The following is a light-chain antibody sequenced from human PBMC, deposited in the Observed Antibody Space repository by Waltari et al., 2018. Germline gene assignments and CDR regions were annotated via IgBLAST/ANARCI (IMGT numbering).Light chain of an antibody. Sequence: QSVLTQPPSVSGTPGRGVTITCSGRTSKTGEGQEVPCDQHLPRTAPKLLIYGNNNRPSGVPDRFSGSKSGTSASLAITGLQADDEADYFCQSFDNMLSGGVVFGGGTKLAVL. V-gene: IGLV1-40*01. J-gene: IGLJ2*01. CDR2: GNN. CDR3: QSFDNMLSGGVV. CDR1: TSKTGEGQE.